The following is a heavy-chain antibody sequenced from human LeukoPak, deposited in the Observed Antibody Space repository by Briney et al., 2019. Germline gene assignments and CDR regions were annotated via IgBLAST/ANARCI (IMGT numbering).Heavy chain of an antibody. D-gene: IGHD6-19*01. J-gene: IGHJ6*03. CDR3: ASTGYSSGWSPYYYYYYMDV. CDR1: GGSFSGYY. V-gene: IGHV4-39*01. CDR2: IYYSGST. Sequence: SETLSLTCAVYGGSFSGYYWGWIRQPPGKGLEWIGSIYYSGSTYYNPSLKSRVTISVDTSKNQFSLTLSSVTAADTAVYYCASTGYSSGWSPYYYYYYMDVWGKGTTVTISS.